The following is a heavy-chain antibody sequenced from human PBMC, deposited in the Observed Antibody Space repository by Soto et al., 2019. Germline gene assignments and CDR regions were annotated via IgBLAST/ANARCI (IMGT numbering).Heavy chain of an antibody. CDR3: ARDPPTWNYLCAGDA. J-gene: IGHJ4*02. CDR1: GYSFIDHY. V-gene: IGHV1-46*01. D-gene: IGHD3-16*02. CDR2: INPDGGST. Sequence: QVQLVQSGAEAKKPGASVKISCKASGYSFIDHYIHWVRQAPGQGLEWMGAINPDGGSTSYARKALGRLSATADAAMRTVYIHLTGLTLEDTSAYYSARDPPTWNYLCAGDAWGQGTLVSVPS.